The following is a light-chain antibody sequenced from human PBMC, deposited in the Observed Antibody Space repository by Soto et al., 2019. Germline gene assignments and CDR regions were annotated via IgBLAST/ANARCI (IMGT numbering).Light chain of an antibody. CDR3: SSYTSSSTPYV. J-gene: IGLJ1*01. Sequence: QSALTQPASVSGSPVQSITISCTGTSSDVGGYNYVSWYQQHPVKAPKLMIYDVTNRPSGVSDRFSGSRSGNTASLTISGLRAEDEADYYCSSYTSSSTPYVFGTGTRSPS. CDR2: DVT. CDR1: SSDVGGYNY. V-gene: IGLV2-14*01.